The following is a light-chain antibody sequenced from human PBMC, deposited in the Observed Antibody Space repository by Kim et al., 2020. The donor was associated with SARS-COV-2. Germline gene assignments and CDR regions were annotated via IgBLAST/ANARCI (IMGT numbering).Light chain of an antibody. Sequence: SVSVGDRVTLSCRASQSISQWLAWYKQKPGEAPNLLIYRTSTLDRGVSARFSGGGSGAEFVLTISSLQSDDFATYFCQQYSTYPYTFGQGTKLEI. V-gene: IGKV1-5*03. CDR3: QQYSTYPYT. CDR1: QSISQW. J-gene: IGKJ2*01. CDR2: RTS.